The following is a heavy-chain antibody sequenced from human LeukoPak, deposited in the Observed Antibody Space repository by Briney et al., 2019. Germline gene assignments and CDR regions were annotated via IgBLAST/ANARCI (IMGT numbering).Heavy chain of an antibody. J-gene: IGHJ6*03. CDR3: ARSTYDFWSGYYYYYYMDV. V-gene: IGHV3-53*01. Sequence: PGGSLRLSCAASGFTFSSYSMNWVRQAPGKGLEWVSVIYSGGSTYYADSVKGRFTISRDNSKNTLYLQMNSLRAEGTAVYYCARSTYDFWSGYYYYYYMDVWGKGTTVTVSS. CDR2: IYSGGST. CDR1: GFTFSSYS. D-gene: IGHD3-3*01.